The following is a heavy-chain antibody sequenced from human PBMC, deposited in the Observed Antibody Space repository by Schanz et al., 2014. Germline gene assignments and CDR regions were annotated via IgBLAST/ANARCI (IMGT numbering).Heavy chain of an antibody. D-gene: IGHD2-2*01. Sequence: QVQLQESGPGLVKPSGTLSLTCAVSGVSISSTNWWHWVRQSPGKGLEWLGEIIHDGRTNYNPSLGSRVTISLDKSENQFSLELTSVTAADTALYFCARVKQGCSDTSCVLDPWGPGTLVTVSS. CDR2: IIHDGRT. V-gene: IGHV4-4*02. CDR1: GVSISSTNW. J-gene: IGHJ5*02. CDR3: ARVKQGCSDTSCVLDP.